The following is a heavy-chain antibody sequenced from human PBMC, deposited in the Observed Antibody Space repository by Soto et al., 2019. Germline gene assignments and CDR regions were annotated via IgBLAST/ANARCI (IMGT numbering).Heavy chain of an antibody. Sequence: PGESLKISCKGSGYSFTSYWISWVRQMPGKGLEWMGRIDPSDSYTNYSPSFQGHVTISADKSISTAYLQWSSLKASDTAMYYCARICSGGSCYLSPLPDYGMDVWGQGTTVTVSS. J-gene: IGHJ6*02. V-gene: IGHV5-10-1*01. CDR2: IDPSDSYT. CDR1: GYSFTSYW. CDR3: ARICSGGSCYLSPLPDYGMDV. D-gene: IGHD2-15*01.